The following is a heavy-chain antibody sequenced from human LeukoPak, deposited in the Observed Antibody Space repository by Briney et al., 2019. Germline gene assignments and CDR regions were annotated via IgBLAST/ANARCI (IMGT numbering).Heavy chain of an antibody. CDR2: IDRDGSRI. V-gene: IGHV3-74*01. J-gene: IGHJ4*02. D-gene: IGHD4-23*01. CDR3: VRGNDYGGPHY. Sequence: GSLRLSCAVSGFTFSSYWMHWVRQAPGKGLVWVSRIDRDGSRINYADSVKGRFTISRDNGKNTLFLQMNSLRAEDAAVYYCVRGNDYGGPHYWGQGTLVTVSS. CDR1: GFTFSSYW.